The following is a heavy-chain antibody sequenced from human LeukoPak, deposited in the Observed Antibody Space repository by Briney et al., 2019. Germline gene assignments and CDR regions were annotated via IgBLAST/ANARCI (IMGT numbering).Heavy chain of an antibody. J-gene: IGHJ4*02. CDR2: IKWNGGST. Sequence: GGSLRLSCAASGFTFDDYGMNWVRHAPGKGVEWVSGIKWNGGSTGYADSVKGRFTISRDNAKNSLYLQMSSLRAEDTAVYFCVKVKGPYDILSGCFDYWGQGTLVTVSS. CDR3: VKVKGPYDILSGCFDY. CDR1: GFTFDDYG. V-gene: IGHV3-20*04. D-gene: IGHD3-9*01.